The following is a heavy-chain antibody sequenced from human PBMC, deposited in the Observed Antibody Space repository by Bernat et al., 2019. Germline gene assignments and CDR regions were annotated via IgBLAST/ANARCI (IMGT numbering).Heavy chain of an antibody. J-gene: IGHJ5*02. D-gene: IGHD3-3*01. V-gene: IGHV3-66*04. CDR2: IYRDGST. CDR3: ARQDDFWSGFVV. CDR1: GFTVSSNY. Sequence: EVQLVESGGNLVQPGGSLRLSCAASGFTVSSNYMSWVRQAPGKGLEWVSTIYRDGSTYYADYVQGRFVSSRDNSKNTLFLHMSRLRADDMALYYCARQDDFWSGFVVWGQGTLVTVSS.